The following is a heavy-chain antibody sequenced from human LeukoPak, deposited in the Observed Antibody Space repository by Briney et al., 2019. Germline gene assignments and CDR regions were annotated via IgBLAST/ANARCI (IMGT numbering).Heavy chain of an antibody. V-gene: IGHV3-30-3*01. CDR2: ISYDGSNK. CDR3: ARGIAAAAYHPEYFQH. CDR1: GFTFSSYA. J-gene: IGHJ1*01. D-gene: IGHD6-13*01. Sequence: GGSLRLSCAASGFTFSSYAMHWVRQAPGKGLEWVAVISYDGSNKYYADSVKGRFTISRGNSKNTLYLQMNSLRAEDTAVYYCARGIAAAAYHPEYFQHWGQGTLVTVSS.